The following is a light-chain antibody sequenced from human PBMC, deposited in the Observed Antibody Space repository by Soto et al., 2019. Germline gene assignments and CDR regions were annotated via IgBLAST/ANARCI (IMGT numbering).Light chain of an antibody. CDR2: SDS. CDR1: SSNIGSNT. J-gene: IGLJ3*02. Sequence: QSVLTQPPSASGTPGQRVTISCSGSSSNIGSNTVNWYQQLPGTAPKLLIYSDSQRPSGVPDRFSGSKSGTSASLAISGLQSEDEADYYCVAWDDSLNGWVFGGGTKLTVL. V-gene: IGLV1-44*01. CDR3: VAWDDSLNGWV.